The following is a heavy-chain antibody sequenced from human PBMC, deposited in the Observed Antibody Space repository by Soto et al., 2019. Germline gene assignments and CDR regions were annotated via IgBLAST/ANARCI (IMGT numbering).Heavy chain of an antibody. D-gene: IGHD6-19*01. Sequence: QVQLVESGGGVVQPGRSLRLSCAASGFTFSSYAMHWVRQAPGKGLEWVAVISYDGSNKYYSDSVMGRFTISRDNSKNTLDLQMNSLRVEDTAVYYCARDMGYSSGHGFDYWGQGTLVTVSS. CDR3: ARDMGYSSGHGFDY. J-gene: IGHJ4*02. CDR2: ISYDGSNK. V-gene: IGHV3-30-3*01. CDR1: GFTFSSYA.